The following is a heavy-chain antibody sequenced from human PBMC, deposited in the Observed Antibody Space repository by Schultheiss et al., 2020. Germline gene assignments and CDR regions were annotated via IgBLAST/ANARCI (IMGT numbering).Heavy chain of an antibody. CDR3: ARLGCSSTSCYRNYYYYYMDV. J-gene: IGHJ6*03. CDR2: IYPGDSDT. D-gene: IGHD2-2*02. CDR1: GSSFTSYW. V-gene: IGHV5-51*01. Sequence: GESLKISCKGSGSSFTSYWIGWVRQMPGKGLEWMGIIYPGDSDTRYSPSFQGQVTISADKSISTAYLQWSSLKASDTAMYYCARLGCSSTSCYRNYYYYYMDVWGKGTTVTVSS.